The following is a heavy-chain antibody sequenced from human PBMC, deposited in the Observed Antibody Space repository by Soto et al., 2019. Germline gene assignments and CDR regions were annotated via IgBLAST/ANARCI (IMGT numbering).Heavy chain of an antibody. V-gene: IGHV1-69*13. CDR3: ASTVDTAMVKAFDI. CDR2: IIPIFGTA. D-gene: IGHD5-18*01. J-gene: IGHJ3*02. CDR1: GGTLSSYA. Sequence: GSSVKVSFKDSGGTLSSYAISWLRQAPGQGLEWMGGIIPIFGTANYAQKFQGRVTITADESTSTAYMELSSLRSEDTAVYYCASTVDTAMVKAFDIWGQGTMVTVSS.